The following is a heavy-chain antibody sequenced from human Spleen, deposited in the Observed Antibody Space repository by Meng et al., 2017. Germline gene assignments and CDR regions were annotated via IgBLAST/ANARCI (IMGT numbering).Heavy chain of an antibody. CDR1: GFTFSSYT. CDR3: ARGGIATTGTSA. CDR2: INNDGGSR. D-gene: IGHD6-13*01. Sequence: VQMVESGGGVVQPGRSLRLSCAASGFTFSSYTMHWVRQAPGKGLVWVSCINNDGGSRNYADSVKGRFTIARDNAKNTLYLQMNSLRAEDTAAYYCARGGIATTGTSAWGQGTLVTVSS. J-gene: IGHJ5*02. V-gene: IGHV3-74*02.